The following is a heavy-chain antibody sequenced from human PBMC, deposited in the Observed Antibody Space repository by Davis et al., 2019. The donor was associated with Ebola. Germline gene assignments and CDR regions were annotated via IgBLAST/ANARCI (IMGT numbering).Heavy chain of an antibody. D-gene: IGHD4-17*01. CDR1: GFTFSGSA. CDR2: IRSIANSYAT. V-gene: IGHV3-73*01. Sequence: GESLKISCAASGFTFSGSAMHWVRQASGKGLEWVGRIRSIANSYATAYAASVKGRFTISRDDSKNTAYLQMNSLKTEDTAVYYCTSPYGVYEIWSQGTLVTVSS. CDR3: TSPYGVYEI. J-gene: IGHJ4*02.